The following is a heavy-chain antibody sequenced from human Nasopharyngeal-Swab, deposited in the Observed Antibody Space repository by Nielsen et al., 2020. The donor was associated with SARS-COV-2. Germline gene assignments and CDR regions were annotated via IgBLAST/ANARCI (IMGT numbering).Heavy chain of an antibody. CDR2: IYYTGST. CDR1: GGSISSYY. D-gene: IGHD6-13*01. CDR3: ATGIAAAGPIYYFDY. V-gene: IGHV4-59*12. J-gene: IGHJ4*02. Sequence: SETLSLTCTVSGGSISSYYCTWIRQPPGKGLEWIGYIYYTGSTNYNPSLKSRVTISVDTSKNQFSLRLSSVTAADTAVYYCATGIAAAGPIYYFDYWGQGTLVTVSS.